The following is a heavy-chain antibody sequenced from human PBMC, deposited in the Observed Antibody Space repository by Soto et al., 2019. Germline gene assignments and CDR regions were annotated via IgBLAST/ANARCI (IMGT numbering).Heavy chain of an antibody. Sequence: QVQLVQSGAEVKKPGSSVKVSCKASGGTFSSYAISWVRQAPGQGLEWMGEIIPIFGTANYAQKFQGRVTITADESTSTAYMELSSLRSEDTAVYYCARGGDIVVVPAARGGYYYYYGMDVWGQGTTVTVSS. CDR3: ARGGDIVVVPAARGGYYYYYGMDV. V-gene: IGHV1-69*01. J-gene: IGHJ6*02. D-gene: IGHD2-2*01. CDR1: GGTFSSYA. CDR2: IIPIFGTA.